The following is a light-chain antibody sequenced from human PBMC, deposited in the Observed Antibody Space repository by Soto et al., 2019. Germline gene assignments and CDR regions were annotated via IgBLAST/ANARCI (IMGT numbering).Light chain of an antibody. CDR1: QSVSTN. Sequence: EVVLTQSPGTLSLSQGERATLSCRASQSVSTNFAWYQQKPGQAPRLLIFGASARPTGIPARISGSGSGTEFTLAISSLRCEDFAVYFCQQYYNWPRTFGQGTKVDI. CDR2: GAS. J-gene: IGKJ1*01. CDR3: QQYYNWPRT. V-gene: IGKV3-15*01.